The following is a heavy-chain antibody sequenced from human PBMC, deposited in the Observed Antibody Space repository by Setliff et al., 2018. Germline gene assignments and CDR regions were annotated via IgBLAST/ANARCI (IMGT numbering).Heavy chain of an antibody. CDR3: AGLFRDGWNYFDS. CDR1: SGSISTSNYF. D-gene: IGHD2-21*01. V-gene: IGHV4-39*02. J-gene: IGHJ4*02. CDR2: MYSSGTT. Sequence: ETLSLTCIVSSGSISTSNYFWGWVRQPPGRGLGWIGSMYSSGTTNYNPSLKSRVTMSVDTSKSLLSLKLSSVTTTDTAVYYCAGLFRDGWNYFDSWGQGTLVTVSS.